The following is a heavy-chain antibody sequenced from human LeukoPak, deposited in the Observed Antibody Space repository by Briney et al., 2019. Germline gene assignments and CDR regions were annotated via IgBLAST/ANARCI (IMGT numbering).Heavy chain of an antibody. CDR3: ARELGIMITFGGLGFDY. Sequence: PGRSLRLSCAASGFTFSSYSMNWVRQAPGKGLEWVSYISSSSSTIYYADSVKGRFTISRDNAKNSLYLQMNSLRAEDTAVYYCARELGIMITFGGLGFDYWGQGTLVTVSS. CDR1: GFTFSSYS. J-gene: IGHJ4*02. V-gene: IGHV3-48*04. D-gene: IGHD3-16*01. CDR2: ISSSSSTI.